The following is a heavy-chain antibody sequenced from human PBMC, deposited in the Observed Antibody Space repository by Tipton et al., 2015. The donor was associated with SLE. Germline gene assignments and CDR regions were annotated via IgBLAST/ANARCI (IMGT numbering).Heavy chain of an antibody. J-gene: IGHJ3*02. CDR2: ITNNGNT. V-gene: IGHV4-39*07. D-gene: IGHD6-13*01. CDR1: GGSFSGSNYY. CDR3: ARLSRSTFDT. Sequence: TLSLTCTVSGGSFSGSNYYWDWIRQPPGKGPEWIVRITNNGNTNYNPSLKSRVTISLDPSKNQFSLQLRSVTAADTAMYYCARLSRSTFDTWGQGTMVTVSS.